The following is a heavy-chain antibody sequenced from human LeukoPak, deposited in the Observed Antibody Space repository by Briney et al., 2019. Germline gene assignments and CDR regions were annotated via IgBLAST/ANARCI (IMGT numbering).Heavy chain of an antibody. CDR1: GFTFSSFE. CDR2: ISGSGGSA. D-gene: IGHD6-19*01. J-gene: IGHJ4*02. CDR3: AKTGYSSGWYRIWDY. Sequence: QPGGSLRLSCAASGFTFSSFEMSWVRQAPGRGLEWVSAISGSGGSAYYADSVKGRFTISRDNSRNSLSLQMNSLRAEDTALYYCAKTGYSSGWYRIWDYWGQGTLVTVSS. V-gene: IGHV3-23*01.